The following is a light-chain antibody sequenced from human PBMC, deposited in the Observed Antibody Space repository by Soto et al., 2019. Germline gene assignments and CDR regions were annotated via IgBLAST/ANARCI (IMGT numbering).Light chain of an antibody. J-gene: IGLJ2*01. V-gene: IGLV2-14*01. CDR1: SSDVGAYNY. Sequence: QSALTQPASLSGSPGQSITISCTGTSSDVGAYNYVSWYQQHPGKAPKLLIYEVTNRPSGISNRFSASKSGNTASLTISGLQAEDEADYHCSSYTSTSHYVLFGGGTKLTVL. CDR2: EVT. CDR3: SSYTSTSHYVL.